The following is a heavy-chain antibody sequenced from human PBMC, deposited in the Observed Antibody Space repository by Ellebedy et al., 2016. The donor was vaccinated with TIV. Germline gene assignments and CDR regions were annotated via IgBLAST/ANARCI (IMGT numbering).Heavy chain of an antibody. CDR1: GYTFTSYD. V-gene: IGHV1-8*01. D-gene: IGHD3-10*01. Sequence: ASVKVSCKASGYTFTSYDINWVRQATGQGLEWMGWMNPNSGNTGYAQKFQGWVTMTRDTSISTAYMELSRLRSDDTAVYYCARGAILWFGDVYYYMDVWGKGTTVTVSS. CDR3: ARGAILWFGDVYYYMDV. J-gene: IGHJ6*03. CDR2: MNPNSGNT.